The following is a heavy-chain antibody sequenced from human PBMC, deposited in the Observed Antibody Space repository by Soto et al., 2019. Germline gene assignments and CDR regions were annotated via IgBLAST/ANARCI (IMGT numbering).Heavy chain of an antibody. V-gene: IGHV3-30*18. D-gene: IGHD2-15*01. CDR2: MTYNGSNT. Sequence: GSLRLSCAASGFTFSSYAMSWVRQAPGKGLEWVSVMTYNGSNTYYADSVKGRFTISRDNSKNTLYLQMNSLRAEDTAVYYCAKDMGYCSGGSCYYPLGYWGQGTLVTVSS. J-gene: IGHJ4*02. CDR1: GFTFSSYA. CDR3: AKDMGYCSGGSCYYPLGY.